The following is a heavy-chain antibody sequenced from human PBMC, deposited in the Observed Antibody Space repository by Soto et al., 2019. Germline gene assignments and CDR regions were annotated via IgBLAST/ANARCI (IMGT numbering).Heavy chain of an antibody. J-gene: IGHJ4*02. CDR3: ARGRLAARDFDY. D-gene: IGHD6-6*01. CDR1: GGSFSGYY. Sequence: PSETLSLTCAVYGGSFSGYYWSWIRQPPGKGLEWIGEINHSGSTNYNPSLKSRVTISVDTSKNQFSLKLSSVTAADTAVYYCARGRLAARDFDYWGQGTLVTVSS. CDR2: INHSGST. V-gene: IGHV4-34*01.